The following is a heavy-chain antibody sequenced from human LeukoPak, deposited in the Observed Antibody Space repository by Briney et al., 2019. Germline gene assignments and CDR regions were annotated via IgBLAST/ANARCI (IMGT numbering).Heavy chain of an antibody. CDR3: AKDWMATTPPFDY. CDR2: ISYDGSNK. CDR1: GFTFSSYG. J-gene: IGHJ4*02. Sequence: GGSLRLSCAASGFTFSSYGMHWVRQAPGKGLEWVAVISYDGSNKYYADSVKGRFTISRDNSKNTLSLQMNSLRAEDTAVYYCAKDWMATTPPFDYWGQGTLVIVSS. V-gene: IGHV3-30*18. D-gene: IGHD5-24*01.